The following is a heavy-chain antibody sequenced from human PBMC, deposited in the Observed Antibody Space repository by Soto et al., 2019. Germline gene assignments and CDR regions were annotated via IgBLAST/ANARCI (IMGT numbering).Heavy chain of an antibody. V-gene: IGHV3-33*01. D-gene: IGHD3-3*01. J-gene: IGHJ4*02. Sequence: EGTLRLSCAAYGFTLSSYGMHWVRQAPGKGMKRVPFIWHDGGNKFYAECVKGRFTISRDDSKNTLYLQITIRSADDTPIYCCAGDGDVNTSFWKDYWCQGPLLT. CDR2: IWHDGGNK. CDR1: GFTLSSYG. CDR3: AGDGDVNTSFWKDY.